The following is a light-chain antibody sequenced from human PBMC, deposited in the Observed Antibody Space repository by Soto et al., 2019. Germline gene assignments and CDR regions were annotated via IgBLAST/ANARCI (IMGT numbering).Light chain of an antibody. CDR2: ETS. CDR1: QSVRDSH. CDR3: QPYGSSPGT. J-gene: IGKJ1*01. V-gene: IGKV3-20*01. Sequence: EIVLTQSPGTLSLSPGERATLSCRASQSVRDSHLAWYQQKPGQAPSLLIYETSSRATGIPDRFRGSGSGTEFALTITRVEPEDVAMYFCQPYGSSPGTFGQGTKV.